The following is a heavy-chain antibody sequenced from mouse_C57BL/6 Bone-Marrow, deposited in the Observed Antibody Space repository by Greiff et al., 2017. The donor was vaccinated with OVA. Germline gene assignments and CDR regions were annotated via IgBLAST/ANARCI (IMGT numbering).Heavy chain of an antibody. CDR2: IDPENGDT. Sequence: EVKLQESGAELVRPGASVKLSCTASGFNIKDDYMHWVKQRPEQGLEWIGWIDPENGDTEYASKFQGKATITADTSSNTAYLQLSSLTSEDTAVYYCTTFYDGYLYFDVWGTGTTVTVSS. J-gene: IGHJ1*03. V-gene: IGHV14-4*01. CDR3: TTFYDGYLYFDV. D-gene: IGHD2-3*01. CDR1: GFNIKDDY.